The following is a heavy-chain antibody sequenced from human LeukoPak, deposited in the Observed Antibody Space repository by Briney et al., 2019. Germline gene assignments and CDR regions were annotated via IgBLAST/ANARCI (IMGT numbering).Heavy chain of an antibody. CDR2: IYYSGST. J-gene: IGHJ4*02. D-gene: IGHD1-26*01. V-gene: IGHV4-59*01. Sequence: SETLSLTCTVSGGSLSSYYWSWIRQPPGKGLEWIGYIYYSGSTNYNPSLKSRVTISVDTSKNQFSLKLSSVTAADTAVYYCARGSGSYLYYFDYWGQGTLVTVSS. CDR1: GGSLSSYY. CDR3: ARGSGSYLYYFDY.